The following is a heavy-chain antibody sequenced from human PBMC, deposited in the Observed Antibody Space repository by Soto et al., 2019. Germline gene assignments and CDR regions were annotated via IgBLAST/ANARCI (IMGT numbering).Heavy chain of an antibody. D-gene: IGHD2-21*02. V-gene: IGHV3-74*01. Sequence: GSLRLSCAASGFTLGNYWMHWVRQAPGKGLVWVSRINDYGTTINYAESVEGRFIISRDDAKSEVYLQMNNLRAEDSAVYYCARGGLKPFDYWGQGALVTVSS. CDR3: ARGGLKPFDY. J-gene: IGHJ4*02. CDR2: INDYGTTI. CDR1: GFTLGNYW.